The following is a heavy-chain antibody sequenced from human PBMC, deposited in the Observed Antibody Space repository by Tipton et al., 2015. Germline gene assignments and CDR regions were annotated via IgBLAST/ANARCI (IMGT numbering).Heavy chain of an antibody. J-gene: IGHJ6*02. D-gene: IGHD5-24*01. Sequence: TLSLTCSVSGGSISSSSYYWGWIRQPPGKGLEWIGSIYYSGSTHYNPSLKRRVTISLDTSKNQFSLTLNSVTAADTAVYYCARDLEHGMDVWGQGTTVTVSS. V-gene: IGHV4-39*07. CDR3: ARDLEHGMDV. CDR2: IYYSGST. CDR1: GGSISSSSYY.